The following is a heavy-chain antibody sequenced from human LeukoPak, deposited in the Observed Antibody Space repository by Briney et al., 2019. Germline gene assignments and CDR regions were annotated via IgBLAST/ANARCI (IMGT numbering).Heavy chain of an antibody. CDR3: ARDQGYYYDSSGYLY. J-gene: IGHJ4*02. D-gene: IGHD3-22*01. CDR2: INPSGGST. V-gene: IGHV1-46*01. CDR1: GYTFTNYY. Sequence: ASVKVSCKASGYTFTNYYIHWVRQAPGQGLECMGIINPSGGSTSYAQKFQGRVTITADKSTSTAYMELSSLRSEDTAVYYCARDQGYYYDSSGYLYWGQGTLVTVSS.